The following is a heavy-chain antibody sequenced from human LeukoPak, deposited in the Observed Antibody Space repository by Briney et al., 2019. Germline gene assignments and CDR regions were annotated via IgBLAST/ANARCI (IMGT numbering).Heavy chain of an antibody. V-gene: IGHV1-69*04. CDR3: ARDSTSPGDP. CDR1: GGTFSSYA. J-gene: IGHJ5*02. Sequence: ASVKVSCKASGGTFSSYAISWVRQAPGQGLEWVGRIIPILGIANYAQKFQGRVTITADKSTSTAYMELSSLRSEDTAVYYCARDSTSPGDPWGQGTLVTVSS. CDR2: IIPILGIA.